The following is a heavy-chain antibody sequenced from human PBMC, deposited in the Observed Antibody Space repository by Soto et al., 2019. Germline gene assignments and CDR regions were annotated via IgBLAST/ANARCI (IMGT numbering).Heavy chain of an antibody. Sequence: ASVKVSCKASGYTFTSYGISWVRQAPGQGLEWMGWISAYNGNTNYAQKLQGRVTMTTDTSRSTAYMELRSLRSDDTAVYYCARDDGSLPPNQGYYYYYYGMDVWGQGTTVTVSS. J-gene: IGHJ6*02. CDR2: ISAYNGNT. V-gene: IGHV1-18*01. D-gene: IGHD1-26*01. CDR3: ARDDGSLPPNQGYYYYYYGMDV. CDR1: GYTFTSYG.